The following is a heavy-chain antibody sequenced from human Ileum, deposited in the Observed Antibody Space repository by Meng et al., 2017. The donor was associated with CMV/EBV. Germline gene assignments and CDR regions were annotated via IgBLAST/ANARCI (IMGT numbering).Heavy chain of an antibody. CDR2: IWYDGSRT. D-gene: IGHD6-6*01. J-gene: IGHJ4*02. Sequence: GGSLRLSCAASGFTLNKYAMHWVRQAPGKGLEWVAVIWYDGSRTYYADSVKGRFTISRDNSKNTLYLQMNSLRPEDTAVYYCARSQYGQLIQGFDYWGQGTLVTVSS. CDR1: GFTLNKYA. V-gene: IGHV3-30*01. CDR3: ARSQYGQLIQGFDY.